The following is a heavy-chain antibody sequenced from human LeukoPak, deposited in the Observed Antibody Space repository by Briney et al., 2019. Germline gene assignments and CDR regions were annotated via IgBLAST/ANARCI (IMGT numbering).Heavy chain of an antibody. CDR3: AKDRVTYYFDTSGYPAFDS. Sequence: GGSLRLSCAASGFTFSSYGMHWVRQAPARGLEWVAFIRYDGSNKYYADSVKGRFTISRDNSKNTLYLQMNSLRVEDTAIYSCAKDRVTYYFDTSGYPAFDSWGQGTLVTVSS. D-gene: IGHD3-22*01. V-gene: IGHV3-30*02. J-gene: IGHJ4*02. CDR2: IRYDGSNK. CDR1: GFTFSSYG.